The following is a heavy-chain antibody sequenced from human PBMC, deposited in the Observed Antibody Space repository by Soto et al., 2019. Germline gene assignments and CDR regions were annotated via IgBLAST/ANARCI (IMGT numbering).Heavy chain of an antibody. J-gene: IGHJ4*02. D-gene: IGHD2-8*02. CDR2: IYHSGST. CDR3: ARDKITGLFVY. V-gene: IGHV4-30-2*01. CDR1: GGSISSGGYS. Sequence: PSETLSLTCAVSGGSISSGGYSWSWTRQPPGKGLEWIGYIYHSGSTYYNPSLKSRVTISVDTSKNQFSLKLTSVTAADTAVYYCARDKITGLFVYRGQGTLVTFPQ.